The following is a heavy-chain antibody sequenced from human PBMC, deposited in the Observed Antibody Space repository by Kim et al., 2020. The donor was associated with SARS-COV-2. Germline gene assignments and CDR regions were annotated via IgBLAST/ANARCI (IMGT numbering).Heavy chain of an antibody. J-gene: IGHJ4*02. CDR1: GGSISSSSYY. CDR3: AAVTTAGSAWIF. CDR2: IYYSGST. V-gene: IGHV4-39*01. Sequence: SETLSLTCTVSGGSISSSSYYWGWIRQPPGKGLEWIGSIYYSGSTYYNPSLKSRVTISVDTSKNQFSLKLSSVTAADTAVYYCAAVTTAGSAWIFWGQGTLVTVSS. D-gene: IGHD4-17*01.